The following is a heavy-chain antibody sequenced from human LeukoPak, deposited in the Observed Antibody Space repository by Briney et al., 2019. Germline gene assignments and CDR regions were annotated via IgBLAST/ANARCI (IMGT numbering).Heavy chain of an antibody. Sequence: GGSLRLSCAASGFTFSSYAMSWVRQAPGKGLEWVSAISGSGGSTNYADSVKGRFTISRDNSKNTLYLQMNSLRAEDTAVYYCAKDPDYYDSSGYYYPFDYWGQGTLVTVSS. J-gene: IGHJ4*02. V-gene: IGHV3-23*01. CDR2: ISGSGGST. D-gene: IGHD3-22*01. CDR3: AKDPDYYDSSGYYYPFDY. CDR1: GFTFSSYA.